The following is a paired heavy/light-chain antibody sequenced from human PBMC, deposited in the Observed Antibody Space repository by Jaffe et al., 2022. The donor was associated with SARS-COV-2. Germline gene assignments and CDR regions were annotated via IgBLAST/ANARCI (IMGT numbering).Heavy chain of an antibody. D-gene: IGHD1-20*01. CDR2: ISYDGSKK. CDR3: ARGITLDYSADYYMDV. CDR1: GFTLSGFC. J-gene: IGHJ6*03. V-gene: IGHV3-30*03. Sequence: QVQLVESEGGVVQPGRSLRLSCAASGFTLSGFCLHWVRQAPGEGLEWVAFISYDGSKKYYADSVKGRFTVSRDNSRSTLYLQMDSLRAEDTAMYYCARGITLDYSADYYMDVWGKGTMVTVSS.
Light chain of an antibody. CDR2: AAS. Sequence: DIQLTQSPSLLSASVGDRVTITCRARQGISNHLAWYQQKPGLAPQLLIYAASKVRVGVPSRFSGSGSGTEFTLTISSLQAEDSATYYCQQLDTFPLAFGGGTKVEIE. CDR3: QQLDTFPLA. V-gene: IGKV1-9*01. CDR1: QGISNH. J-gene: IGKJ4*01.